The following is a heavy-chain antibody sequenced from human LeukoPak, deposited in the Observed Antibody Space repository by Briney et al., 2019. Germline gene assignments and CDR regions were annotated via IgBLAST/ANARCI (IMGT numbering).Heavy chain of an antibody. CDR3: ARDAISLLPYDSSGYFPRDAFDI. Sequence: ASVKVSCKASGYTFTGYYMHWVRQAPGQGLEWMGWINPNSGGTNYAQKFQGRVTMTRDTSISTAYMELSRLRSDDTAVYYCARDAISLLPYDSSGYFPRDAFDIWGQGTMVTVSS. J-gene: IGHJ3*02. V-gene: IGHV1-2*02. CDR1: GYTFTGYY. CDR2: INPNSGGT. D-gene: IGHD3-22*01.